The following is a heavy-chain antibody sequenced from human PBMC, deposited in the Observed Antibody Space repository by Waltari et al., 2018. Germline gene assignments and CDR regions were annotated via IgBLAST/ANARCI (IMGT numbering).Heavy chain of an antibody. CDR2: ISAYNGNT. CDR3: AVIIAVAGTSLDY. CDR1: GYTFTSYG. Sequence: QVQLVQSGAEVKKPGASVQVSCKASGYTFTSYGISWVRQAPGQGLEGMGWISAYNGNTNYAQKLQGRVTMTTGPSTSTANMELRSLRSDDTAVYYCAVIIAVAGTSLDYWGQGTLVTVSS. J-gene: IGHJ4*02. D-gene: IGHD6-19*01. V-gene: IGHV1-18*01.